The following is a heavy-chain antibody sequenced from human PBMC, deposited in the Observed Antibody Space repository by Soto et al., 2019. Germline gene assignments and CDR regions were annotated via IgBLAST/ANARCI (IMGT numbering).Heavy chain of an antibody. CDR3: ATSYGNAWYTY. J-gene: IGHJ4*02. D-gene: IGHD6-13*01. CDR1: GGSFSGYY. V-gene: IGHV4-34*01. Sequence: SETLSLTCAVYGGSFSGYYWSWIRQPPGKGLEWIGEINHSGSTNYNPSLKSRVTISVDTPKNQFSLKLSSVTAADTAVYYCATSYGNAWYTYWGQGTQVTVSS. CDR2: INHSGST.